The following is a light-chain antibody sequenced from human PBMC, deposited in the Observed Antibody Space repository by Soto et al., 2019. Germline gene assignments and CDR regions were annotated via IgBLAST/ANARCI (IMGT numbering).Light chain of an antibody. Sequence: QSALTQPPSAYGSPGQSVTISCTGTSSDVGGYSFVSWYQQHPGKAPKVLIYDVNKRPSGVPDRFSGSKSGNTASLTVSGLQADDEADYYCSSHAGSYNPFVFGPGTKVTVL. J-gene: IGLJ1*01. CDR3: SSHAGSYNPFV. CDR2: DVN. CDR1: SSDVGGYSF. V-gene: IGLV2-8*01.